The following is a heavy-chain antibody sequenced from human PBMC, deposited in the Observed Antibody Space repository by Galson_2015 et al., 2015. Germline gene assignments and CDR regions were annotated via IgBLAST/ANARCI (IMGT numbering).Heavy chain of an antibody. J-gene: IGHJ2*01. D-gene: IGHD5-18*01. V-gene: IGHV3-11*01. Sequence: SLRLSCAASGFTFSDYYMSWIRQAPVDGLEWVSYISGVGSTISYVDSVKGCLTISRDNAKNSLYLQMNSLRAEDTAVYYCASLVTNGWYFDLWGRGTLVTVSS. CDR3: ASLVTNGWYFDL. CDR1: GFTFSDYY. CDR2: ISGVGSTI.